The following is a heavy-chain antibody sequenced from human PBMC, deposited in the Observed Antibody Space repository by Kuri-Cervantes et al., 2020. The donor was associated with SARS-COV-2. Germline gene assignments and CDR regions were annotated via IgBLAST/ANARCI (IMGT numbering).Heavy chain of an antibody. J-gene: IGHJ5*02. Sequence: SVKVSCKASRGSFNTHIVNRLRQAPGQALEWMGGIRPVFGAPYYAQKFQGRVTIAPDESTSTVPMELGSLNSEATAMYYCARETGDRKRVIDPWGQGTLVTVSS. V-gene: IGHV1-69*13. CDR1: RGSFNTHI. CDR3: ARETGDRKRVIDP. CDR2: IRPVFGAP. D-gene: IGHD2-21*01.